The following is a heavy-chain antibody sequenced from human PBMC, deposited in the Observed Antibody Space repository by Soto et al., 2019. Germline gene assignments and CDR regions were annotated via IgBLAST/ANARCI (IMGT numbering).Heavy chain of an antibody. J-gene: IGHJ4*02. V-gene: IGHV1-8*01. CDR2: MNPYNGNA. D-gene: IGHD1-1*01. CDR1: GYTFITFD. Sequence: GASVKVSCKASGYTFITFDINRVRQAPGQGLEWMGWMNPYNGNAGYAQKFQGRVTMTRNTSISTAYMELSSLKSNDTAVYFCARRKERSGPHYFDSWGQGTLVTVSS. CDR3: ARRKERSGPHYFDS.